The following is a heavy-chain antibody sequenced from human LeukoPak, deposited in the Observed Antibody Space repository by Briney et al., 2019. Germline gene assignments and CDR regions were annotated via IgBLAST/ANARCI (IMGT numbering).Heavy chain of an antibody. CDR1: GFTFSSYG. CDR3: ARDRSIASDY. V-gene: IGHV3-33*01. Sequence: GGSLRLSCAASGFTFSSYGMHWVRQAPGKGPEWVAVIWYDGSNKYYADSVKGRFTISRDNSKNTLYLQMNSLRAEDTAVYYCARDRSIASDYWGQGTLVTVSS. CDR2: IWYDGSNK. J-gene: IGHJ4*02. D-gene: IGHD6-6*01.